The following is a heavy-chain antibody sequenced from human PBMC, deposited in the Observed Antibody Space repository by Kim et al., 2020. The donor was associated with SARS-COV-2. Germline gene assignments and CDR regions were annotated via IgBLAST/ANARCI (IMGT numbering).Heavy chain of an antibody. V-gene: IGHV4-59*13. D-gene: IGHD3-22*01. J-gene: IGHJ3*02. CDR1: GGSISSYY. Sequence: SETLSLTCTVSGGSISSYYWSWIRQPPGKGLEWIGYIYYSGSTNYNPSLKSRVTISVDTSKNQFSLKLSSVTAADTAVYYCARDGAYYYDSSAHAFDIWGQGTMVTVSS. CDR2: IYYSGST. CDR3: ARDGAYYYDSSAHAFDI.